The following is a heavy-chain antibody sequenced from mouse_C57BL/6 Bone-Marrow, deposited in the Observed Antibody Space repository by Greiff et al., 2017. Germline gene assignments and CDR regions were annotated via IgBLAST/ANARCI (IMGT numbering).Heavy chain of an antibody. CDR1: GYSFTGYF. Sequence: VQLQQSGPELVKPGDSVKISCKASGYSFTGYFMNWVMQSHGKSLEWIGRINPYNGDTFYNQKFKGKATLTVDKSSSTAHMELRSLTSEDSAVYYCARVKYYYGSSDYWGQGTTLTVSS. CDR3: ARVKYYYGSSDY. CDR2: INPYNGDT. J-gene: IGHJ2*01. V-gene: IGHV1-20*01. D-gene: IGHD1-1*01.